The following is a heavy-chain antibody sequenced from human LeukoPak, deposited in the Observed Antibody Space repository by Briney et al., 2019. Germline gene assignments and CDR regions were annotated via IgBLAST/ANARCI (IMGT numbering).Heavy chain of an antibody. CDR3: SSMTTVSGIDF. V-gene: IGHV3-66*01. CDR2: IYSGGST. J-gene: IGHJ4*02. CDR1: GFTVSSNY. Sequence: PGGSLRLSCAASGFTVSSNYMSWVRQAPGKGLEWVSVIYSGGSTYYADSVKGRFTISRDVSKNTLYLQMNSLRAEDTAVYYCSSMTTVSGIDFWGQGTLVTVSS. D-gene: IGHD4-17*01.